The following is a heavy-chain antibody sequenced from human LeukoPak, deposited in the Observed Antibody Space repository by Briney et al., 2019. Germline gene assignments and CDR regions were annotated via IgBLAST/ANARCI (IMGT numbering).Heavy chain of an antibody. CDR3: ARDFMHDSGSYSAPDAFDI. D-gene: IGHD1-26*01. CDR1: GFTFSAYY. CDR2: ISSSGGTI. V-gene: IGHV3-11*01. Sequence: GGSLRLSCAASGFTFSAYYMVWIRQAPGKGLEGGSYISSSGGTIYHTDSVKGRFTISRDNARNSLYLQMNSLRAEDTAVYYCARDFMHDSGSYSAPDAFDIWGQGTMVTVSS. J-gene: IGHJ3*02.